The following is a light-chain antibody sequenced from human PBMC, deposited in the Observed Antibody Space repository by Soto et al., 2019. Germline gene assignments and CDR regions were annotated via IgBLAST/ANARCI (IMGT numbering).Light chain of an antibody. Sequence: QSVLTQPASVSGSPGQSITISCNGTSDDIGSYKFISWYQHRPGEVPKLLIYEVNRRPSGISARFSASKSGTTASLTISGLQAEDEADFYCSSYARGGTSVVFGGGTKLTVL. CDR1: SDDIGSYKF. J-gene: IGLJ2*01. CDR3: SSYARGGTSVV. V-gene: IGLV2-14*01. CDR2: EVN.